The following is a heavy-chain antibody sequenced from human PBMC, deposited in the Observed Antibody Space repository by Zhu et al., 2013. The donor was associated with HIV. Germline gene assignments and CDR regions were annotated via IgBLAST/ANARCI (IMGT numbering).Heavy chain of an antibody. D-gene: IGHD3-16*01. J-gene: IGHJ6*02. CDR3: ARDLGAVGGTIGYGWDV. CDR2: INPKSGGT. CDR1: GYTFNGYY. V-gene: IGHV1-2*02. Sequence: QVRLVQSGAEVRKPGASVKVSCKASGYTFNGYYMHWVRQAPGQRPEWMGWINPKSGGTNYAQKFQGRVTMTSDTSISTAYMELSSLTSEDTALYYCARDLGAVGGTIGYGWDVWGQGTSVIVS.